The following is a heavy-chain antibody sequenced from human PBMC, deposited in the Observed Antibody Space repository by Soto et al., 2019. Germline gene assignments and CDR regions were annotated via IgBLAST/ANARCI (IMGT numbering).Heavy chain of an antibody. D-gene: IGHD6-19*01. V-gene: IGHV3-48*04. CDR1: GFTFSNYS. CDR3: ASEAQWLIWFDP. Sequence: EVQLVESGGGLVQPGGSLRLSCAASGFTFSNYSMNWVRQAPGKGLEWVSYISSSTIYYADSVKGRFTISRDNAKNSLYLQMNSLRAEDTAVSYCASEAQWLIWFDPWGQGTLVTVSS. J-gene: IGHJ5*02. CDR2: ISSSTI.